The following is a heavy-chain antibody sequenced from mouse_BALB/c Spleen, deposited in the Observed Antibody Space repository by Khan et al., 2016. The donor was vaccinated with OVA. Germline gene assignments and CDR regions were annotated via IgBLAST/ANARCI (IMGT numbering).Heavy chain of an antibody. J-gene: IGHJ4*01. CDR3: ARAYYRYDGYYAMDY. D-gene: IGHD2-14*01. Sequence: VELVESGPGLVAPSQSLSSTCTVSGFSLSRYNIHWVRQPPGKGLEWLGVIWGGGGTDYNSTLKSRLSISKDNSKRQVFLKMNSLQTDDTAMYYCARAYYRYDGYYAMDYWGQGTSVTVSS. V-gene: IGHV2-6-4*01. CDR1: GFSLSRYN. CDR2: IWGGGGT.